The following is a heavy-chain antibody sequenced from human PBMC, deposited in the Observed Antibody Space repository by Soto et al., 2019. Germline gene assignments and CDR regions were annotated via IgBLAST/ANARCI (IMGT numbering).Heavy chain of an antibody. J-gene: IGHJ4*02. Sequence: SSYAMHWVRQAPGKGLEWVAVISYDGSNKYYADSVKGRFTISRDNSKNTLYLQMNSLRAEDTAVYYCASVPFSSGRAHFDYWGQGTLVTVSS. V-gene: IGHV3-30-3*01. CDR1: SSYA. CDR3: ASVPFSSGRAHFDY. D-gene: IGHD3-3*01. CDR2: ISYDGSNK.